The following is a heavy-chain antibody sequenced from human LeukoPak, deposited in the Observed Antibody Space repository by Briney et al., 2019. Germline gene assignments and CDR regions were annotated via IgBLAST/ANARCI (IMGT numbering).Heavy chain of an antibody. J-gene: IGHJ6*02. CDR1: GFTFSSYG. CDR3: ARVGLGYCSSTSCFLGMDV. D-gene: IGHD2-2*01. CDR2: ISYDGSNK. V-gene: IGHV3-30*03. Sequence: GGSLRLSCAASGFTFSSYGMHWVRQAPGKGLEWVAVISYDGSNKYYADSVKGRFTISRDNSKNTLYLQMNSLRAEDTAVYYCARVGLGYCSSTSCFLGMDVWGQGTTVTVSS.